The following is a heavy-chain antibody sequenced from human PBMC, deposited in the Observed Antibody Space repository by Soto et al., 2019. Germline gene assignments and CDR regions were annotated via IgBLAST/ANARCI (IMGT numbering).Heavy chain of an antibody. V-gene: IGHV3-30-3*01. CDR1: GFTFSSYA. J-gene: IGHJ4*02. Sequence: GGSLRLSCAASGFTFSSYAMHWVRQAPGKGLEWVAVISYDGSNKYYADSVKGRFTISRDNSKNTLYLQMNSLRAEDTAVYYCARDRDFWSGHHFDYWGQGTLVTVSS. D-gene: IGHD3-3*01. CDR3: ARDRDFWSGHHFDY. CDR2: ISYDGSNK.